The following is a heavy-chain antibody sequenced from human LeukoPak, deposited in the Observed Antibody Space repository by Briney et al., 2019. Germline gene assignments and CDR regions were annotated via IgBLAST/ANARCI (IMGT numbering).Heavy chain of an antibody. V-gene: IGHV1-8*03. CDR1: GYTFTSYD. CDR3: ARGSGIVVVPAGYY. D-gene: IGHD2-2*01. J-gene: IGHJ4*02. CDR2: MNPNSGNT. Sequence: ASVKVSCKASGYTFTSYDINWVRQATGQGLEWMGWMNPNSGNTGYAQKFQGRVTITRNTSISTAYMELSSLRSEDTAVYYCARGSGIVVVPAGYYWGQGILVTVSS.